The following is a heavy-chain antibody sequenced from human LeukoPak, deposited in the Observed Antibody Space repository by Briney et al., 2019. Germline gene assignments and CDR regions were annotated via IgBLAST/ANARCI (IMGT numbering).Heavy chain of an antibody. CDR2: IHSDGTT. V-gene: IGHV4-4*09. Sequence: SETLSLTSSVSGGSLTNYYWGWIRQPPGKGLEFIGYIHSDGTTNYDSSLQSRVAISLDTSKIQFSLRLYSVTAADTALYFCARLNFRGGEALHFDSWGQGTLVTVSS. J-gene: IGHJ4*02. CDR1: GGSLTNYY. D-gene: IGHD3-16*01. CDR3: ARLNFRGGEALHFDS.